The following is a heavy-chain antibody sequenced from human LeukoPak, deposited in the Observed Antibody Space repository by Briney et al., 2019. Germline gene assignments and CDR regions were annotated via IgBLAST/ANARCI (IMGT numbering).Heavy chain of an antibody. J-gene: IGHJ6*04. D-gene: IGHD2-2*01. CDR3: TRDHIVVVPAAMRPYYYYGMDV. Sequence: GGSLRLSCTASGFTLGDYAMSWVRQAPGKGLEWVGFIRSKAYGGTTEYAASVKGRFTISRDDSKSIAYLQMNSLKTEDTAVYYCTRDHIVVVPAAMRPYYYYGMDVWGKGTTVTVSS. CDR2: IRSKAYGGTT. V-gene: IGHV3-49*04. CDR1: GFTLGDYA.